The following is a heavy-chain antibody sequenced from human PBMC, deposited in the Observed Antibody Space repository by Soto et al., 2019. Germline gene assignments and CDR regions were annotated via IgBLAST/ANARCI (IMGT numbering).Heavy chain of an antibody. CDR3: ARRRAPYGDYVFDP. D-gene: IGHD4-17*01. CDR2: TSPNSGGT. Sequence: ASVKVSSKASGYTFTGYYTHWGRQAPGQGLGWMGWTSPNSGGTNYAQKFQGRGTMTRETSISTAYMELSRLRSDDTAVYYCARRRAPYGDYVFDPWGQGTLVTVSS. V-gene: IGHV1-2*02. CDR1: GYTFTGYY. J-gene: IGHJ5*02.